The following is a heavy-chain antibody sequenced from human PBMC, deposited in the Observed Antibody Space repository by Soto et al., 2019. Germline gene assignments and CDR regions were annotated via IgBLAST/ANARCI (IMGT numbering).Heavy chain of an antibody. CDR3: ARDPDSSSWPDY. CDR1: GFTFSSYS. V-gene: IGHV3-21*01. Sequence: EVQLVESGGGLVKPGGSLRLSCAASGFTFSSYSMNWVRQAPGKGLEWVSSISSSSSYIYYADSVKGRFTISRDNAKNSLYLQMNSLRAEDTAVYYCARDPDSSSWPDYWGQGTLVTVSS. J-gene: IGHJ4*02. D-gene: IGHD6-13*01. CDR2: ISSSSSYI.